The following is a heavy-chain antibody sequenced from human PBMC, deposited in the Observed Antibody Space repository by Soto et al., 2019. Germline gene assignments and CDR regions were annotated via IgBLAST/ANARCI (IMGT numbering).Heavy chain of an antibody. D-gene: IGHD4-4*01. J-gene: IGHJ6*02. CDR1: DGFITNTHYW. CDR3: AGGTDYRWVL. Sequence: QVQLQESGPGLVEPSGTLSLTCGVSDGFITNTHYWWSWVRQPPGKGLEWIGEIHHRGSTNYNPARRRRVTRSEDTSKNQFSLKLNSLTAADAAVYYCAGGTDYRWVLWGQGTTVIVSS. V-gene: IGHV4-4*02. CDR2: IHHRGST.